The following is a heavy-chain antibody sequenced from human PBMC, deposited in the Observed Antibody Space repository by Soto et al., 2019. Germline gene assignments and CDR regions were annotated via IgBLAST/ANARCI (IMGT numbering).Heavy chain of an antibody. Sequence: EVQLAESGGGLVQPGGSLRLSCAASGFTFSDHYMDWVRQAPGKGLEWVGRIRNKANSYTTEYAASVRGRFIISRDDSSNSLLLQMNSLKTEDTAIYYCARDRVLIRGAWTGYDMDVWGQGTAVTVSS. J-gene: IGHJ6*02. V-gene: IGHV3-72*01. D-gene: IGHD3-10*01. CDR3: ARDRVLIRGAWTGYDMDV. CDR1: GFTFSDHY. CDR2: IRNKANSYTT.